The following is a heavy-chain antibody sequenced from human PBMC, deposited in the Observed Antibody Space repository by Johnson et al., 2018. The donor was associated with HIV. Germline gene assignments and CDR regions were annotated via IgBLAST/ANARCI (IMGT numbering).Heavy chain of an antibody. V-gene: IGHV3-20*04. J-gene: IGHJ3*02. D-gene: IGHD6-19*01. CDR3: ARGMYSSGWPDAFDI. CDR2: INWNGAST. CDR1: GFTFDDYG. Sequence: VQLVESGGGVVRPGGSLRLSCAASGFTFDDYGMSWVRQAPGKGLEWVSGINWNGASTGYADSVKGRFTISRDHSKNSLYLQMNSLRAEDTALYYCARGMYSSGWPDAFDIWGQWTMVTVSS.